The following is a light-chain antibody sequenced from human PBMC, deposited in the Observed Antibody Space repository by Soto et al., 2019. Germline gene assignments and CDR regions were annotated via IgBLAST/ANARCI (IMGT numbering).Light chain of an antibody. Sequence: QSALTQPASVSGSPGQSITISCTGTSSDGGGYNYVSWYQQHPGKAPKLMIYEVSNRPSGVSNRFSGSKSGNTASLTISGLQAEDAADYYCSSYTGSSTYGFGTGTKV. CDR2: EVS. J-gene: IGLJ1*01. CDR3: SSYTGSSTYG. CDR1: SSDGGGYNY. V-gene: IGLV2-14*01.